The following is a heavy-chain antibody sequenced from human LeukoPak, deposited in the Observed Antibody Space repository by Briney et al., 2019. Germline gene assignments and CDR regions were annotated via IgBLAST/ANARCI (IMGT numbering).Heavy chain of an antibody. CDR1: GVLFSNYR. J-gene: IGHJ4*02. CDR3: ARGGGYSYGSFDY. V-gene: IGHV3-74*01. D-gene: IGHD5-18*01. Sequence: PGGSLRLSCAASGVLFSNYRMHWVRQAPGKGPVWVSRINRDGSSTSYADSVKGRFTISRDNAKNTLYLQMNSLRAEDTAVYYCARGGGYSYGSFDYWGQGTLVTVSS. CDR2: INRDGSST.